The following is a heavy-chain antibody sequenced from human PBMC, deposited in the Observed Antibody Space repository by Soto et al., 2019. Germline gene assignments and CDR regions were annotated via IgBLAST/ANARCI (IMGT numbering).Heavy chain of an antibody. CDR1: GGSISSGGYY. J-gene: IGHJ6*02. V-gene: IGHV4-31*03. CDR3: ANSYGDYVYGMDV. D-gene: IGHD4-17*01. Sequence: SETLSLTCTVSGGSISSGGYYWSWIRQHPGKGLEWIGYIYYSGSTYYNPSLKSRVTISVDTSKDQFSLKLSSVTAADTAVYYCANSYGDYVYGMDVWGQGTTVTVSS. CDR2: IYYSGST.